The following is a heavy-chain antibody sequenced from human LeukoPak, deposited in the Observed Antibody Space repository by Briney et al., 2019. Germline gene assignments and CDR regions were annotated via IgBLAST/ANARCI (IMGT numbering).Heavy chain of an antibody. CDR2: ISGSGGST. J-gene: IGHJ4*02. V-gene: IGHV3-23*01. CDR1: GFTFSSYA. CDR3: AKKRTYYFDY. Sequence: PGGSLRLSCAASGFTFSSYAMSWVRQAPGKGLEWVSAISGSGGSTYYADSVKGRFTISRDNSKNTLYLQKNSLRAEDTAVFVCAKKRTYYFDYWGQGALVTVCS.